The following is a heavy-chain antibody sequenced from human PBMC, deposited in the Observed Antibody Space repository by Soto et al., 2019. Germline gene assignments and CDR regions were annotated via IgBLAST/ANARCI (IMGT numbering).Heavy chain of an antibody. CDR2: ISYDGSNK. Sequence: PGGSLRLSCAASGFTFSSYGMHWVRQAPGKGLEWVAVISYDGSNKYYADSVKGRFTISRDNSKNTLYLQMNSLRAEDTAVYYCAKPSYYDYIWGSYRYYFDYWGQGTLVTVSS. D-gene: IGHD3-16*02. CDR1: GFTFSSYG. V-gene: IGHV3-30*18. J-gene: IGHJ4*02. CDR3: AKPSYYDYIWGSYRYYFDY.